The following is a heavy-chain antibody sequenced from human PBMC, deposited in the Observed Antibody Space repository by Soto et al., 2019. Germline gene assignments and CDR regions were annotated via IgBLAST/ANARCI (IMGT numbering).Heavy chain of an antibody. CDR3: ARDHYDSSGYYHYFDY. CDR1: GGSISNYY. Sequence: SETLSHTCTFSGGSISNYYWSLIRQPPGKGLEWIGYISYSGSTNYNPSLKSRVTISVDTSKNQFSLKLSSVTAADTAVYYCARDHYDSSGYYHYFDYWGQGTLVTVSS. J-gene: IGHJ4*02. V-gene: IGHV4-59*01. CDR2: ISYSGST. D-gene: IGHD3-22*01.